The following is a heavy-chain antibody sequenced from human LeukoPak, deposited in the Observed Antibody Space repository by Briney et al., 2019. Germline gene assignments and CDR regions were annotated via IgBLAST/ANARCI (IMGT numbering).Heavy chain of an antibody. J-gene: IGHJ4*02. V-gene: IGHV1-69*06. CDR3: ASGYSYGDY. Sequence: GASVKVSCKASGGTFSSYAISWVRQAPGQGLEWMGGIIPIFGTANYAQKFQGRVTTTADKSTSTAYMELSSLRSEDTAVYYCASGYSYGDYWGQGTLVTVSS. CDR1: GGTFSSYA. D-gene: IGHD5-18*01. CDR2: IIPIFGTA.